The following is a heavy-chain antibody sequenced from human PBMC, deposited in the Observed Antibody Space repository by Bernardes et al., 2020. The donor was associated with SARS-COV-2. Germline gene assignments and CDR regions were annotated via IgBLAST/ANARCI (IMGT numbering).Heavy chain of an antibody. CDR2: IKQDGSEK. CDR3: ARDPATNYDFWSGYYSLYYYGMDV. V-gene: IGHV3-7*01. Sequence: GGSLCLSCAASGFTFSSYWMSWVRQAPGKGLEWVANIKQDGSEKYYVDSVKGRFTISRDNAKNSLYLQMNSLRAEDTAVYYCARDPATNYDFWSGYYSLYYYGMDVWGQGTTVTVSS. J-gene: IGHJ6*02. CDR1: GFTFSSYW. D-gene: IGHD3-3*01.